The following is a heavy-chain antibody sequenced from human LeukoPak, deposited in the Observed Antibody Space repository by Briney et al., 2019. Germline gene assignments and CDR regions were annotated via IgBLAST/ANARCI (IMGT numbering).Heavy chain of an antibody. CDR2: FDPEDGET. J-gene: IGHJ4*02. V-gene: IGHV1-24*01. CDR3: ATDRSGGGEFDY. D-gene: IGHD6-19*01. CDR1: GYTLTELS. Sequence: ASGKVSCKVSGYTLTELSMHWVRQAPGKGLEWMGGFDPEDGETIYAQKFQGRVTMTEDTSTDTAYMELSSLRSEDTAVYYCATDRSGGGEFDYWGQGTLVTVSS.